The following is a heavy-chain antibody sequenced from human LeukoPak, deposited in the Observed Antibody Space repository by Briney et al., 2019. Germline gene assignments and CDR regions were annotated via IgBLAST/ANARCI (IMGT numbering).Heavy chain of an antibody. CDR2: IIPIFGTA. CDR3: ARGRSYYRRYYYGMDV. J-gene: IGHJ6*02. D-gene: IGHD3-16*01. Sequence: ASVKVSCKASGGTFSSYAISWVRQAPGQGLEWMGGIIPIFGTANYAQKFQGRVTITADESTSTAYMELSSLRSEDTAVYYCARGRSYYRRYYYGMDVWGQGTTVTVSS. V-gene: IGHV1-69*13. CDR1: GGTFSSYA.